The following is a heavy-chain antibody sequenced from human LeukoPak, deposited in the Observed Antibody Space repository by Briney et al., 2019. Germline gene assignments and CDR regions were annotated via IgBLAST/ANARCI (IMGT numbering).Heavy chain of an antibody. V-gene: IGHV1-58*02. CDR1: GFTFTSSA. CDR3: ARVSGHFCSSGGSCYLESVQYYYYYYMDV. J-gene: IGHJ6*03. Sequence: SVKVSCKASGFTFTSSAMQWVRQARGQRLEWIGWIVVGSGNTNYAQKFQERVTITRDMSTSTAYMELSSLRSEDTAVYYCARVSGHFCSSGGSCYLESVQYYYYYYMDVWGKGTTVTISS. D-gene: IGHD2-15*01. CDR2: IVVGSGNT.